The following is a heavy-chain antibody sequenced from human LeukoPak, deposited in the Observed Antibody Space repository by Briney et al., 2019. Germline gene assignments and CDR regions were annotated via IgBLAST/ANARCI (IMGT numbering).Heavy chain of an antibody. Sequence: GGSLRLSCAASGFTVSSNYMSWVRQAPGKGLEWVSVIYSGGSTYYADSVKGRFTISRDNSKNTLYLQMNSLRAEDTAVYYCAREGSANFDWLLLYYFDYWGQGTLVTVSS. CDR1: GFTVSSNY. J-gene: IGHJ4*02. V-gene: IGHV3-53*05. CDR2: IYSGGST. D-gene: IGHD3-9*01. CDR3: AREGSANFDWLLLYYFDY.